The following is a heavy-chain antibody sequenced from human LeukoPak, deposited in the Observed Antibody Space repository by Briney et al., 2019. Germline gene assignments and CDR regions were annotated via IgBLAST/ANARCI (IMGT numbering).Heavy chain of an antibody. Sequence: ASVKVSCKASGYTFTSYGISWVRQAPGQGLEWMGWISAYNGNTNYAQKLQGRVTMTTDTSTSTAYMELRSLRSDDTAVCYCARAPGYSSGWPGSYYFDYWGQGTLVTVSS. CDR2: ISAYNGNT. J-gene: IGHJ4*02. CDR1: GYTFTSYG. V-gene: IGHV1-18*04. CDR3: ARAPGYSSGWPGSYYFDY. D-gene: IGHD6-19*01.